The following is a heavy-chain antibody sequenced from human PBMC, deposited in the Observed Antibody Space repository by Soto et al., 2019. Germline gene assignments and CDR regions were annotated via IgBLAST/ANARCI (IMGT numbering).Heavy chain of an antibody. Sequence: QVQLQESGPGLVKPSGTLSLTCAVSGGSISSSNWWSWVRQPPGKGLEWIGEIYHSGSTNYNPSLKSRVTISVDKSKNQFSLKLSSVTATDTAVYYCARGRAAAGFLGHLSPFDYWGQGTLVTVSS. CDR1: GGSISSSNW. CDR3: ARGRAAAGFLGHLSPFDY. V-gene: IGHV4-4*02. CDR2: IYHSGST. J-gene: IGHJ4*02. D-gene: IGHD6-13*01.